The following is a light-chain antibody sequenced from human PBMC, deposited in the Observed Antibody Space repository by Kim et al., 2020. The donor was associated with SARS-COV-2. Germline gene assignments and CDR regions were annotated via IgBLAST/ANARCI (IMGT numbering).Light chain of an antibody. CDR3: QVWDSSTAV. J-gene: IGLJ3*02. CDR2: RDS. CDR1: NIGSKN. V-gene: IGLV3-9*01. Sequence: SVARGQTARITWGGNNIGSKNVHWYQQKPGQAPVLVIYRDSNRPSGIPERFSGSNSGNTATLTISRAQAGDEADYYCQVWDSSTAVFGGGTKLTVL.